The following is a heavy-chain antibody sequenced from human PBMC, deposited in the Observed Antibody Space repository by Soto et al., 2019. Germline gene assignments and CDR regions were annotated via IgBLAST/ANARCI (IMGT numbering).Heavy chain of an antibody. CDR3: ARDQGFGEKYAFDI. CDR1: GGSISSGGYY. CDR2: IHYSGST. V-gene: IGHV4-31*03. J-gene: IGHJ3*02. D-gene: IGHD3-10*01. Sequence: QVQLQESGPGLVKPSQTLSLTCTVSGGSISSGGYYWSWIRQQPGKGLEWIGYIHYSGSTYYNPSLKSRFTISVDPSKNQFSLKLSSVTASDTAVYYCARDQGFGEKYAFDIWGQGTMVTVSS.